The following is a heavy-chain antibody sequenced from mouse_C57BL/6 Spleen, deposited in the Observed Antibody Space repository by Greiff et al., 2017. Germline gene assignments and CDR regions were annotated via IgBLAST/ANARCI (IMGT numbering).Heavy chain of an antibody. CDR3: TRKGDWDLYFDV. CDR2: IDPETGGT. CDR1: GYTFTDYE. Sequence: QVQLQQSGAELVRPGASVTLSCKASGYTFTDYEMHWVKQTPVHGLEWIGAIDPETGGTAYNQKFKGKAILTADKSSSTAYMELRSLTSEDSAVYYCTRKGDWDLYFDVWGTGTTVTVSS. J-gene: IGHJ1*03. D-gene: IGHD4-1*01. V-gene: IGHV1-15*01.